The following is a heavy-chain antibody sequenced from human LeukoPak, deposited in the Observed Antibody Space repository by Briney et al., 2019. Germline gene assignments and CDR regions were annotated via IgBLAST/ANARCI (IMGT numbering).Heavy chain of an antibody. CDR3: ARHLKAGMVFDP. Sequence: SETLSLTCTVSGGSISSYYWSWIRQPPGKGLEWIGYIYSSGNTNYNPSLKSRVTISVGTSKNLFSPKLSSVTAADTAVYYCARHLKAGMVFDPWGQGTLVTVSS. V-gene: IGHV4-4*09. CDR1: GGSISSYY. CDR2: IYSSGNT. J-gene: IGHJ5*02. D-gene: IGHD2-8*01.